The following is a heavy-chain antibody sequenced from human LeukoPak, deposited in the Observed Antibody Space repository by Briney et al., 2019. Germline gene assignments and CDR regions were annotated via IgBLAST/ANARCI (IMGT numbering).Heavy chain of an antibody. CDR3: ARRYYASPDY. CDR1: GFTFSDYY. D-gene: IGHD2-2*01. Sequence: PGGSLRLSCAASGFTFSDYYMSWIRQAPGEGLEWVLYITGSDSSTYYADSVKGRFTISRDNAKNSLYLQMNSLRAEDTAVYYCARRYYASPDYWGQGTLVTVSS. CDR2: ITGSDSST. V-gene: IGHV3-11*04. J-gene: IGHJ4*02.